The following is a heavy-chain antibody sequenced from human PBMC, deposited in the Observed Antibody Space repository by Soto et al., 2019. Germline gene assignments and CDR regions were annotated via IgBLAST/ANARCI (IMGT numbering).Heavy chain of an antibody. V-gene: IGHV3-23*01. J-gene: IGHJ4*02. D-gene: IGHD5-12*01. CDR3: ANRPAGYDLFDY. CDR2: ISGSGGST. Sequence: EVQLLESGGGLIQPGGSLRLSCAASGFTFSSYAMSWVRQAPGKGLEWVSVISGSGGSTYYADSVKGRFTISRDNSKNTLYLQMNSLRAEDTAVYYCANRPAGYDLFDYWGQGTLVTVSS. CDR1: GFTFSSYA.